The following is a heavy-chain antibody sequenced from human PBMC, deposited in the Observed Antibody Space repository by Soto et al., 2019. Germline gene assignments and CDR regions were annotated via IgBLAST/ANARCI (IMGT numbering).Heavy chain of an antibody. V-gene: IGHV4-34*01. D-gene: IGHD3-10*01. J-gene: IGHJ5*02. CDR3: ARGRSYYGSGSYYKNYNWFDP. CDR2: INHSGST. Sequence: SETLSLTCAVYGGSFSGYYWSWIRQPPGKGLEWNGEINHSGSTNYNPSLKSRVTISVDTSKNQFSLKLSSVTAADTAVYYCARGRSYYGSGSYYKNYNWFDPRGQGTPVTISA. CDR1: GGSFSGYY.